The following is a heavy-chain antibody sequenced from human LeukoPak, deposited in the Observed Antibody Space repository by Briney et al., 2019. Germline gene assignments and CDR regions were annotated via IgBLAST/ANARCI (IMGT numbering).Heavy chain of an antibody. CDR1: GGTFSSYA. V-gene: IGHV1-69*06. D-gene: IGHD4-17*01. Sequence: GASVKVSRKASGGTFSSYAISWVRQAPGQGLEWMGGIIPIFGTANYAQKFQGRVTITADKSTSTAYMELSSLRSEDTAVYYCASPSYGDLYFDYWGQGTLVTVSS. CDR2: IIPIFGTA. CDR3: ASPSYGDLYFDY. J-gene: IGHJ4*02.